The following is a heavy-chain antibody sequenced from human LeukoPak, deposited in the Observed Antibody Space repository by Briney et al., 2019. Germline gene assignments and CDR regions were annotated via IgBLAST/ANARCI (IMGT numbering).Heavy chain of an antibody. D-gene: IGHD4-17*01. CDR3: VKVSDGDYYFDY. V-gene: IGHV3-33*06. J-gene: IGHJ4*02. Sequence: PGGSLRLSCAASGFAFRSYGMHWVRQAPGKGLEWVAVIWYDGSNKYYADSVKGRFTISRDNSKNTLYLQKNSLRAEGTAMYYCVKVSDGDYYFDYWGQGTLVTVSS. CDR2: IWYDGSNK. CDR1: GFAFRSYG.